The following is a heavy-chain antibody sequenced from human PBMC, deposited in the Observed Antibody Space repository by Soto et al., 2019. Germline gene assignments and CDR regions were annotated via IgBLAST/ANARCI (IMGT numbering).Heavy chain of an antibody. Sequence: GGSLRLSCSASGFTFSSYAMHWVRQAPGKGLEYVSAISSNGGSTYYADSVKGRFTISRDNSKNTLYLQMSSLRAEDTAVYYCVKDDQYYYDSSAPGYWGQGTLVTVSS. V-gene: IGHV3-64D*08. CDR3: VKDDQYYYDSSAPGY. CDR2: ISSNGGST. CDR1: GFTFSSYA. J-gene: IGHJ4*02. D-gene: IGHD3-22*01.